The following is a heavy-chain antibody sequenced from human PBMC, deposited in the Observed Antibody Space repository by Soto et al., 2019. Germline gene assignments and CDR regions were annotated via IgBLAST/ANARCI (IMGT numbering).Heavy chain of an antibody. CDR2: IKEDGSEK. CDR3: TCHPPRGDYNKYARNY. Sequence: EVQLVESGGGLVQPGGSLRLSCAASGFTFSRFWMSWVRQAPGKGLEWVANIKEDGSEKYYVDSVKGRFTISRDNAKNSLFLQMTSLRAEDTALYVCTCHPPRGDYNKYARNYWGQGTQVTVSS. CDR1: GFTFSRFW. D-gene: IGHD4-4*01. V-gene: IGHV3-7*03. J-gene: IGHJ4*02.